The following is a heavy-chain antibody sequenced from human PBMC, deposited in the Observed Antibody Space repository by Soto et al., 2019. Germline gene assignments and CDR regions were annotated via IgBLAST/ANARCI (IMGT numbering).Heavy chain of an antibody. Sequence: QLQLLESGPGLVKPSGTLSLSCTVSGASFGTSAYYWGWIRRAPGKGLEWIGSITSSGSTFSNPSLKSRVTIYVDTSKNQFSLKLTSVTAADTALYYCSRRAPEGFDPWGQGTLVTVSS. CDR2: ITSSGST. V-gene: IGHV4-39*01. CDR3: SRRAPEGFDP. CDR1: GASFGTSAYY. J-gene: IGHJ5*02.